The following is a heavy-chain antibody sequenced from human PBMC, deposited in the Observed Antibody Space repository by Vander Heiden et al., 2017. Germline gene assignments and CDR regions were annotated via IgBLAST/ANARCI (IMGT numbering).Heavy chain of an antibody. V-gene: IGHV3-30*01. CDR3: ARGKLELQPYYYYGMDV. CDR1: GFPSRPPP. CDR2: ISYDGSNK. D-gene: IGHD1-7*01. Sequence: QVQLVPPGAGALQPGRPLSLPCAASGFPSRPPPMPWARQAPGKGLEWVAVISYDGSNKDYADSVKGRFTISRDNSKNTLYLQMNSLRAEDTAVYYCARGKLELQPYYYYGMDVWGQGTTVTVSS. J-gene: IGHJ6*02.